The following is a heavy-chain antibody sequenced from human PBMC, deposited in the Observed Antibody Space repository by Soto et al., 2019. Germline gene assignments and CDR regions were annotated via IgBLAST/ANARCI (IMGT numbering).Heavy chain of an antibody. Sequence: PGESLKISCKGSGYSFSSYWIGWVRQMPGKGLEWMGIIYPGDSDTRYSPSFQGQVTISADKSISTAYLQWSSLKASDTAMYYCARLSVWSGYLTDRIDYWGQGTLVTSPQ. J-gene: IGHJ4*02. CDR2: IYPGDSDT. CDR3: ARLSVWSGYLTDRIDY. V-gene: IGHV5-51*01. CDR1: GYSFSSYW. D-gene: IGHD3-3*01.